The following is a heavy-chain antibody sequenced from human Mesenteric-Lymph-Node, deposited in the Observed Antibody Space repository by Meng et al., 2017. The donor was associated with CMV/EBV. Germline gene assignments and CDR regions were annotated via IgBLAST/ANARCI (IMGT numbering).Heavy chain of an antibody. CDR2: MNPNSGNT. CDR3: VRGCRNSICEDY. Sequence: ASVKVSCKAFGYNFINYDINWVRLATGQGPEWMGWMNPNSGNTGYSPKFQGRVTMTRSTSISTAYMELTSLTSDDTAVYYCVRGCRNSICEDYWGQGTLVTVSS. J-gene: IGHJ4*02. CDR1: GYNFINYD. D-gene: IGHD2-21*01. V-gene: IGHV1-8*01.